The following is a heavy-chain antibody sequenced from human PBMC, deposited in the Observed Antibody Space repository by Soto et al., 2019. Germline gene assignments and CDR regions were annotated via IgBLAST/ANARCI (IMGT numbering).Heavy chain of an antibody. CDR1: GCTFDDYA. CDR3: ATTGTTGYYYYMDV. D-gene: IGHD1-7*01. J-gene: IGHJ6*03. CDR2: ISWNSGSI. V-gene: IGHV3-9*01. Sequence: PGLPLRLSWAASGCTFDDYAMRWIRQAQGKGLEWVSGISWNSGSIGYADSVKGRFTISRDNAKNSLYLQMNSLRAEDTALYYCATTGTTGYYYYMDVWGKGTTVTVSS.